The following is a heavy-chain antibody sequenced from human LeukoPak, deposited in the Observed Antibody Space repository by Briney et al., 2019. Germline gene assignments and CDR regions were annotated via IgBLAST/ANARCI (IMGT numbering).Heavy chain of an antibody. Sequence: SETLSLTCTVSGGSISSSSYYWGWIRRPPGKGLEWIGSIYYSGSTYYNPSLKSRVTISVDTSKNQFSLKLSSVTAADTAVYYCARLYGGYSFVDPWGQGTLVTVSS. CDR3: ARLYGGYSFVDP. J-gene: IGHJ5*02. CDR1: GGSISSSSYY. D-gene: IGHD5-12*01. V-gene: IGHV4-39*01. CDR2: IYYSGST.